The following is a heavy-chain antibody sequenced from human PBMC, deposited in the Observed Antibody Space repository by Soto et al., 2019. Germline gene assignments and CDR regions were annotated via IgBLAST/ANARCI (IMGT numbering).Heavy chain of an antibody. J-gene: IGHJ4*02. CDR2: INHSGST. CDR1: GGSFSGYY. D-gene: IGHD6-13*01. CDR3: AGYGQQLPDY. Sequence: QVQLQQWGAGLLKPSETLSLTCAVYGGSFSGYYWSWIRQPPGKGLEWIGEINHSGSTNYNPSLRSRVTISVDTSKTQFSLKLSSVTAADTAVYYCAGYGQQLPDYWGQGTLVTVSS. V-gene: IGHV4-34*01.